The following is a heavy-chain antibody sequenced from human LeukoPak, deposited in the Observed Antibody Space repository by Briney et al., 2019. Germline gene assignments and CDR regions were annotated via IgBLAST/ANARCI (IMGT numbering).Heavy chain of an antibody. V-gene: IGHV3-30*02. CDR2: IRHDSSNE. CDR1: GFTLNKYG. CDR3: ARAISRDDAFDI. D-gene: IGHD2/OR15-2a*01. J-gene: IGHJ3*02. Sequence: PGGSLRLSCAASGFTLNKYGMHWVRQAPGKGLDWVAFIRHDSSNEHYADSVKGRFAISRDNAKDSLYLQMNSLRAEDTAVYYCARAISRDDAFDIWGQGTMVTVSS.